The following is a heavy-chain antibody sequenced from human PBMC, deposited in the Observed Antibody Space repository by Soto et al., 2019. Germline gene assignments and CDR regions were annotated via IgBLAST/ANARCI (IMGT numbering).Heavy chain of an antibody. CDR3: ARDRVESGYPEYFQH. J-gene: IGHJ1*01. D-gene: IGHD3-22*01. Sequence: EVQLVESGGGLIQPGGSLRLSCAASGFTVSSNYMSWVRQAPGKGLEWVSVIYSGGSTYYADSVKGRFTISRDNSKNTLYLQMNSLRAEDTAVYYCARDRVESGYPEYFQHWGQGNLVTLSS. CDR1: GFTVSSNY. V-gene: IGHV3-53*01. CDR2: IYSGGST.